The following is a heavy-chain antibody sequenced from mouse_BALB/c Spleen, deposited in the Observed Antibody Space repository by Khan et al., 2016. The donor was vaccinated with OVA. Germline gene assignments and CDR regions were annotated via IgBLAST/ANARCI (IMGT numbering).Heavy chain of an antibody. V-gene: IGHV5-6*01. CDR2: ISSGGDYT. J-gene: IGHJ3*01. D-gene: IGHD4-1*01. CDR3: ASHLTGSFAY. CDR1: GFTFSSYS. Sequence: EVELVESGGDLVKPGGSLKLSCAASGFTFSSYSMSWVRQTPDKRLEWVATISSGGDYTYYPDNVKGRFTISRDNAKNTLYLQMSSLKSEDTAMYYCASHLTGSFAYWGQGTLFTVSA.